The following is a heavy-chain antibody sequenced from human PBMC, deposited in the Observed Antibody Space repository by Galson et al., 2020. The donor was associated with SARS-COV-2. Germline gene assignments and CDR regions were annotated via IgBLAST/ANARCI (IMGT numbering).Heavy chain of an antibody. J-gene: IGHJ6*02. CDR2: ISYDGSTK. D-gene: IGHD1-26*01. V-gene: IGHV3-30*03. CDR3: AACIVGATKREYYYYYGMDV. Sequence: TGGSLRLSCAASGFTFSSYGMHWVRQAPGKGLEWVAVISYDGSTKYYADSVKGRFTISRDNSKNTLDLQMNSLRAEDTAVYYCAACIVGATKREYYYYYGMDVWGQGTTVTVSS. CDR1: GFTFSSYG.